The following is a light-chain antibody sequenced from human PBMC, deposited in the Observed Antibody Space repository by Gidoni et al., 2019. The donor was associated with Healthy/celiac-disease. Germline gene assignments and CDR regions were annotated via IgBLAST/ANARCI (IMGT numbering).Light chain of an antibody. CDR2: SNK. V-gene: IGLV1-44*01. CDR1: SSNIGSNT. Sequence: QSVLTPPPSASGTPGQRVTISCSGSSSNIGSNTVNWYQQLPGTAPTLLIYSNKQRPAGVPDRFSGSKSGTSASLAISGLQSEDEADYYCAAWDDSLNVYVFGTGTKVTVL. CDR3: AAWDDSLNVYV. J-gene: IGLJ1*01.